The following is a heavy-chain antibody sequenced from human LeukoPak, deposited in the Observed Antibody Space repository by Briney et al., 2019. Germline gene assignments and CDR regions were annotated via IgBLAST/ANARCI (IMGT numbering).Heavy chain of an antibody. J-gene: IGHJ3*02. CDR1: GFTFSSYA. CDR3: AKDSSYGSSSYAFDI. D-gene: IGHD3-10*01. CDR2: ISGSGGST. Sequence: PGGSLRLSCAASGFTFSSYAMSWVRQAPGKGLEWVSAISGSGGSTYYADSLKGRFTISRDNSKNTLYLQMNSLRAEDTAVYYCAKDSSYGSSSYAFDIWGQGTMVTVSS. V-gene: IGHV3-23*01.